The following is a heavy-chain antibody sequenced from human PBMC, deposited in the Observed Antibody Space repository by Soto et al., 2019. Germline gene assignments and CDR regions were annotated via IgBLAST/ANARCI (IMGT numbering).Heavy chain of an antibody. D-gene: IGHD3-10*01. CDR2: INAGNGNT. J-gene: IGHJ6*02. CDR3: AIAPGSGGMDV. V-gene: IGHV1-3*01. CDR1: GYTLTSYA. Sequence: ASVKVSCKASGYTLTSYAMHWVRQAPGQRLEWMGWINAGNGNTKYSQKFQGRVTITRDTSASTAYMELSSLRYEDTAVYYCAIAPGSGGMDVWGQGTTVNVSS.